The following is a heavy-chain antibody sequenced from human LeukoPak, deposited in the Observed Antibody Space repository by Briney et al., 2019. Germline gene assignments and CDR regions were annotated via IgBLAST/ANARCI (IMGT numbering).Heavy chain of an antibody. J-gene: IGHJ4*02. CDR2: IYYSGST. Sequence: SETLSLTCTVSGGSISSHYWSWIRQPPGKGLEWIGYIYYSGSTNYNPSLKSRVTISVDTSKNQFSLKLSSVTAADTAVYYYARERYCDYWGQGTLVTVSS. CDR3: ARERYCDY. CDR1: GGSISSHY. D-gene: IGHD2-21*01. V-gene: IGHV4-59*11.